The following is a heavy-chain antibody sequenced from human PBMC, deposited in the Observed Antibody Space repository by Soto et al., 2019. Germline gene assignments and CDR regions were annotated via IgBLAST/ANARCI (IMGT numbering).Heavy chain of an antibody. J-gene: IGHJ4*02. CDR1: GFTFSSYG. Sequence: QVQLVESGGGVVQPGRSLRLSCAASGFTFSSYGMHWVRQAPGKGLEWVAVISYDGSNKYYADTVQGRFTSSRDNSKNTLYLQMNSLKAEDTAVYYCAKDPELHYYDSREAYFDYWGQGTLVTVSS. CDR3: AKDPELHYYDSREAYFDY. V-gene: IGHV3-30*18. CDR2: ISYDGSNK. D-gene: IGHD3-22*01.